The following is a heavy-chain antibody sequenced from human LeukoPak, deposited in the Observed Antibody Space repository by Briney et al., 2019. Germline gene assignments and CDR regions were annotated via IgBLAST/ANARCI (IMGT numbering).Heavy chain of an antibody. V-gene: IGHV3-48*02. CDR1: GFTFSSYA. J-gene: IGHJ4*02. D-gene: IGHD1-26*01. CDR3: ARDGLVGAPFDY. Sequence: GGSLRLSCAASGFTFSSYAMSWVRQAPGKGLEWVSYISSSSSSTIYYADSVKGRFSISRDNAKNSLYLQMNSLRDEDTAVYYCARDGLVGAPFDYWGQGTLVTVSS. CDR2: ISSSSSSTI.